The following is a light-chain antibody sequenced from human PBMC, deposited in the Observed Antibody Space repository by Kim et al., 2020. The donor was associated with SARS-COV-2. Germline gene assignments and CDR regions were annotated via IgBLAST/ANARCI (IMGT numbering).Light chain of an antibody. CDR3: QSSDSSDTFWV. V-gene: IGLV3-25*03. CDR1: PVPTQY. CDR2: EDT. J-gene: IGLJ3*02. Sequence: PGQTARITCSGEPVPTQYAYWFQQKPGHAPVLVIYEDTERPSGIPERFSGSTSGTTVTLTISGVQAEDEADYYCQSSDSSDTFWVFGGGTQLTVL.